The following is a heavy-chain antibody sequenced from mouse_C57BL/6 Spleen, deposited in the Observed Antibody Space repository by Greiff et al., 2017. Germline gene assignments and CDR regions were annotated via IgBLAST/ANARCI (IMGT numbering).Heavy chain of an antibody. CDR2: IYPEDGDT. CDR1: GYAFSSSW. J-gene: IGHJ2*01. V-gene: IGHV1-82*01. D-gene: IGHD2-3*01. CDR3: ARWCGYYHSYFDY. Sequence: VQLQQSGPELVKPGASVKISCKASGYAFSSSWMNWVKQRPGKGLEWIGRIYPEDGDTNYNGKFKGKATLTADISSSTAYMQLSSLTSEDSAVYFCARWCGYYHSYFDYWGQGTTLTVSS.